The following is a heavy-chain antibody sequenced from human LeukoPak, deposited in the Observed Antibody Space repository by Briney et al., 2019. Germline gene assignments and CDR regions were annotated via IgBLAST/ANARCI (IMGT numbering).Heavy chain of an antibody. CDR2: IYHSGST. V-gene: IGHV4-34*01. Sequence: SETLSLTCAVYGGSFSGYYWSWIRQPPGKGLEWIGYIYHSGSTYYNPSLKSRVTISVDTSKDQFSLKLTSVTAADTAVYYCARTTGGNSFDSWGQGTLVTVSS. D-gene: IGHD4-23*01. CDR3: ARTTGGNSFDS. CDR1: GGSFSGYY. J-gene: IGHJ4*02.